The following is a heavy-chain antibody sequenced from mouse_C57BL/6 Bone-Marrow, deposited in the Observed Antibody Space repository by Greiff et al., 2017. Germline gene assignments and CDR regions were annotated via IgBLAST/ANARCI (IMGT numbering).Heavy chain of an antibody. D-gene: IGHD1-1*01. CDR2: ISNLAYSI. J-gene: IGHJ3*01. CDR3: ARHDHSLITTVKLPFAY. CDR1: GFTFSDYG. Sequence: KLVESGGGLVQPGGSLKLSCAASGFTFSDYGMAWVRQAPRKGPEWVAFISNLAYSIYYADTVTGRFTISRENAKNTLYLEMSSLRSEDTAIYYCARHDHSLITTVKLPFAYWGQGTLVTVSA. V-gene: IGHV5-15*01.